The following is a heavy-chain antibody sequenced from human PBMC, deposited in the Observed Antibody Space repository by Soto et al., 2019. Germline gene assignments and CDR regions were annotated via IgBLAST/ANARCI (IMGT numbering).Heavy chain of an antibody. J-gene: IGHJ6*02. V-gene: IGHV4-39*01. CDR3: ARGGESQGYYYYGMDV. CDR2: IYYSGST. CDR1: GGSISSSSYY. Sequence: PSETLSLTCTVSGGSISSSSYYWGWIRQPPGKGLEWIGSIYYSGSTYYNPSLKSRVTISVDTPKNQFSLKLSSVTAADTAVYYCARGGESQGYYYYGMDVWGQGTTVTVSS. D-gene: IGHD2-21*01.